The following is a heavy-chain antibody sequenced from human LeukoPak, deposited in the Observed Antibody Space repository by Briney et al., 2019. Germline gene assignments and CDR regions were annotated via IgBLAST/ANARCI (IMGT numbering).Heavy chain of an antibody. V-gene: IGHV4-61*02. CDR3: ARGFGSRGWYVY. D-gene: IGHD6-19*01. J-gene: IGHJ4*02. CDR1: GGSISSGSYY. CDR2: IYTSGSTWST. Sequence: SQTLSLTCTVSGGSISSGSYYWSWIRQPAGKGLEWIGRIYTSGSTWSTYYNPSLKSRVTISVDTSKNQFSLRLSSVTAADTAVYYCARGFGSRGWYVYWGQGTLVTVSS.